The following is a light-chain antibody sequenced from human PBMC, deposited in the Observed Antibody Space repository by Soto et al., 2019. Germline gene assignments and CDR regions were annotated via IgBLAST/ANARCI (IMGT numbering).Light chain of an antibody. CDR1: SSDVGGYNY. CDR2: DVS. J-gene: IGLJ2*01. Sequence: QSALTQPASVSGSPGQSITISCTGTSSDVGGYNYVSWYQQHPGKAPKLMIYDVSNRPSGVSNRFSGSKSGNTASLTISGLQAEDEAAYYRSSYTSSSTLVVFDGGTKVTVL. V-gene: IGLV2-14*01. CDR3: SSYTSSSTLVV.